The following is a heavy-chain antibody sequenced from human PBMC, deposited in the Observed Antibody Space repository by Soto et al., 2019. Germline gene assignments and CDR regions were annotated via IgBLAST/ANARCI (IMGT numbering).Heavy chain of an antibody. Sequence: ETLSLTCAVSGGSISSSNWWSWVRQPPGKGLEWIGEIYHSGSTNYNPSLKSRVTISVDKSKNQFSLKLSSVTAADTAVYYCARDGLWFGELLSRAFDIWGQGTMVTVSS. V-gene: IGHV4-4*02. J-gene: IGHJ3*02. CDR2: IYHSGST. CDR3: ARDGLWFGELLSRAFDI. D-gene: IGHD3-10*01. CDR1: GGSISSSNW.